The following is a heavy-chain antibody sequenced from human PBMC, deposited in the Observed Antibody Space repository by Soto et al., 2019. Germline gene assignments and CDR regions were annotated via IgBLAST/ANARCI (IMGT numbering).Heavy chain of an antibody. D-gene: IGHD5-18*01. J-gene: IGHJ3*02. Sequence: GGSLRLSCAASGFTFSSYSMNWVRQAPGKGLEWVSYISSSSSTIYYADSVKGRFTISRDNAKNSLYLQMNSLRDEDTAVYYCARDQRFRPDKWIQLLTVNAFDIWGQGTMVTVSS. CDR2: ISSSSSTI. CDR3: ARDQRFRPDKWIQLLTVNAFDI. CDR1: GFTFSSYS. V-gene: IGHV3-48*02.